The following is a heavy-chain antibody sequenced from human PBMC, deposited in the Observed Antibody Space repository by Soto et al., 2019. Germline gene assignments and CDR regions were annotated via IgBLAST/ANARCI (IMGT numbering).Heavy chain of an antibody. CDR2: INHSGST. CDR3: ARGRPSLSRWFDP. CDR1: GGSFSGYY. V-gene: IGHV4-34*01. J-gene: IGHJ5*02. D-gene: IGHD6-6*01. Sequence: QVQLHQWGAGLLKPSKPWSFTCPFYGGSFSGYYWGWTRQPPGRGLEWIGEINHSGSTNYNPSLKSRVTISVDTSKNQFSLKLSSVTAADTAVYYCARGRPSLSRWFDPWGQGTLVTVSS.